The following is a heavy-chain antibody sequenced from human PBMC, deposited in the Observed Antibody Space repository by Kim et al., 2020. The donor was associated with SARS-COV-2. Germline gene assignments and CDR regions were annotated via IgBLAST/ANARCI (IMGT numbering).Heavy chain of an antibody. CDR3: ARQARGVGYSSGWYDY. CDR2: IYYSGST. V-gene: IGHV4-59*08. D-gene: IGHD6-19*01. Sequence: SETLSLTCTVSGGSISSYYWSWIRQPPGKGLEWIGYIYYSGSTNYNPSLKSRVTISVDTSKNQFSLNLSSVTAADTAVYYCARQARGVGYSSGWYDYWGQGTLVTVSS. CDR1: GGSISSYY. J-gene: IGHJ4*02.